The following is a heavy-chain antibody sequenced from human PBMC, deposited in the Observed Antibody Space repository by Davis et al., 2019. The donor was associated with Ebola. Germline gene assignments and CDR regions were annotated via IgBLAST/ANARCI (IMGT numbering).Heavy chain of an antibody. CDR2: ISYDGSNK. CDR3: AKVEVKNY. D-gene: IGHD3-22*01. Sequence: GESLKISCAASGFTFSSYGMHWVRQAPGKGLEWVAVISYDGSNKYYADSVKGRFTISRDNSKNTLYLQMNSLRAEDTAVYYCAKVEVKNYWGQGTLVTVSS. V-gene: IGHV3-30*18. CDR1: GFTFSSYG. J-gene: IGHJ4*02.